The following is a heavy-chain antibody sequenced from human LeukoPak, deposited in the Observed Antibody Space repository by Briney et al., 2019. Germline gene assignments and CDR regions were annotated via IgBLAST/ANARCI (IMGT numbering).Heavy chain of an antibody. CDR1: GYTFTTYP. CDR3: ARDPYTSSSWYRGRANNWFDP. J-gene: IGHJ5*02. D-gene: IGHD6-13*01. V-gene: IGHV7-4-1*02. Sequence: ASVKVSCKASGYTFTTYPMNWVRQAPGQGLEWMGWINTNTGNPTYAQGFTGRFVFSLDTSVSTAYLQISSLKADDTAVYYCARDPYTSSSWYRGRANNWFDPWGQGTLVTVSS. CDR2: INTNTGNP.